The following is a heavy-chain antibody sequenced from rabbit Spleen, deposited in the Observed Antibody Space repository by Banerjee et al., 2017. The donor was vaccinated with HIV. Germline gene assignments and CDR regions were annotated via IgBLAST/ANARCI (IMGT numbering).Heavy chain of an antibody. J-gene: IGHJ6*01. D-gene: IGHD1-1*01. CDR1: GFSFSSNYY. V-gene: IGHV1S45*01. CDR2: IYGGSIDDT. CDR3: ARDQGTSFSTYGMDL. Sequence: QEHLEESGGDLVKPEGSLTLTCTASGFSFSSNYYMCWVRQAPGKGLEWIACIYGGSIDDTYYASWAKGRFTISKTSSTTVTLQMTSLTAADTATYFCARDQGTSFSTYGMDLWGPGTLVTVS.